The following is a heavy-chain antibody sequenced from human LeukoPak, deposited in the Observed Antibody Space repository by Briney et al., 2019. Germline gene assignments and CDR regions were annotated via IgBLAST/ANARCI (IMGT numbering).Heavy chain of an antibody. V-gene: IGHV4-39*01. CDR1: GGSISSSSYY. D-gene: IGHD3-3*01. J-gene: IGHJ4*02. CDR3: ARLNYDLDY. Sequence: SETLSLSCTVSGGSISSSSYYWGWIRQPPGKGLEWIGSIYYSGSTYYNPSLKSRVTISVDTSKNQFSLKLSSVTAADTAGYYCARLNYDLDYWGQGALVTVSS. CDR2: IYYSGST.